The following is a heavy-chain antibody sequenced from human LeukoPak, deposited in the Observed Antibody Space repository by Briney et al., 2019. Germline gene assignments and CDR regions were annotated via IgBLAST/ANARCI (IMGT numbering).Heavy chain of an antibody. J-gene: IGHJ4*02. CDR1: GSTFSSYS. CDR3: ARELDGYPDY. Sequence: PGGSLRLSCAASGSTFSSYSMNWVRQAPGKGLEWVSYISNSSSTIYYADSVKGRFTISRDNAKNSLYLQMNSLRAEDTAVYYCARELDGYPDYWGQGTLVTVSS. D-gene: IGHD5-24*01. V-gene: IGHV3-48*04. CDR2: ISNSSSTI.